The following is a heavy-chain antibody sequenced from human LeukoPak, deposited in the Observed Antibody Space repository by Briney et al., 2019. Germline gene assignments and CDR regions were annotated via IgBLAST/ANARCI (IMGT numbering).Heavy chain of an antibody. J-gene: IGHJ3*02. Sequence: GGSLRLSCAASGFTFSSSAMSWVRQVPGKGLEWVSVIYSCGSTYYADSVKGRFTISRDNSKNTLYLQMNSLRAEDTAVYYCARTPIAERAFDIWGQGTMVTVSS. CDR3: ARTPIAERAFDI. D-gene: IGHD6-13*01. V-gene: IGHV3-66*02. CDR1: GFTFSSSA. CDR2: IYSCGST.